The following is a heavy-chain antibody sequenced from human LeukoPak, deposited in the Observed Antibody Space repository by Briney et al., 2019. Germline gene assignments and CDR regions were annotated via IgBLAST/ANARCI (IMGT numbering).Heavy chain of an antibody. CDR1: GYTFTSYA. J-gene: IGHJ6*02. D-gene: IGHD2-21*02. Sequence: GASVKVSCKASGYTFTSYAMHWVRQAPGQRLEWMGWINAGNGNTKYSQKFQGRVTITRDTSASTAYMELSSLRSEDTAVYYCARSIVVVTAIPDYYYGMDVWGQGTTVTVSS. V-gene: IGHV1-3*01. CDR3: ARSIVVVTAIPDYYYGMDV. CDR2: INAGNGNT.